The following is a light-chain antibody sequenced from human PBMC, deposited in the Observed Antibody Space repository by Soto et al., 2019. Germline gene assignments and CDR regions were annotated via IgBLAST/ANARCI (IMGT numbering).Light chain of an antibody. CDR2: DVT. Sequence: QSALTQPRSVSGSPGQSVTISCTGTSSDVGGYNYVSWYQQHPGKAPKLMIYDVTKRPSGVPDRFSGSKSGNTASLTISGLQAEDEADYYCCSYAGSDVVFGRGTKLTVL. V-gene: IGLV2-11*01. J-gene: IGLJ2*01. CDR1: SSDVGGYNY. CDR3: CSYAGSDVV.